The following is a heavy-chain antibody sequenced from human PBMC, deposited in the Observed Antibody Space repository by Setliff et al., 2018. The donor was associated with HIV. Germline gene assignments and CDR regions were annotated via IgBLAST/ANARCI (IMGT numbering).Heavy chain of an antibody. CDR1: GYTFTSYD. V-gene: IGHV1-8*02. CDR3: ARGGVTIAVAGGEEFDY. Sequence: ASVKVSCKASGYTFTSYDINWVRQATGQGLEWMGWMNPNSGNTGYAQKFQGRVTMTRNTSISTAYMELSSLRSEDRAVYYWARGGVTIAVAGGEEFDYWGQGTLVTVSS. J-gene: IGHJ4*02. CDR2: MNPNSGNT. D-gene: IGHD6-19*01.